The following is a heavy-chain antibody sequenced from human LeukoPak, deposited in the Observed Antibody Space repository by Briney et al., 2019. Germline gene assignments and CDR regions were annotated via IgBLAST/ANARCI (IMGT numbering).Heavy chain of an antibody. CDR3: MRVPELPDY. J-gene: IGHJ4*02. Sequence: ASVKVSCKASGYTFTSYGISWVRQAPGQGLGWMGWISAYNGNTNCSQNFQGRVTMTTDTSTTTAYMELRSLRSDDTAVYYCMRVPELPDYWGQGTLVTVSS. CDR1: GYTFTSYG. D-gene: IGHD2-15*01. V-gene: IGHV1-18*01. CDR2: ISAYNGNT.